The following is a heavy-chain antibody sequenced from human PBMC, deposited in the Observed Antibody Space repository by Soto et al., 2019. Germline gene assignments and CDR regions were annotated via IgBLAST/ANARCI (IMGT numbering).Heavy chain of an antibody. CDR1: GGTFSSYA. J-gene: IGHJ4*02. Sequence: ASVKVSCKASGGTFSSYAISWVRQAPGQGLEWMGGITPIFGTANYAQKFQGRVTITADESTSTAYMELSSLRSEDTAVYYCARGTSPVTIFGVVISQFDYWGQGTLVTVSS. CDR2: ITPIFGTA. V-gene: IGHV1-69*13. CDR3: ARGTSPVTIFGVVISQFDY. D-gene: IGHD3-3*01.